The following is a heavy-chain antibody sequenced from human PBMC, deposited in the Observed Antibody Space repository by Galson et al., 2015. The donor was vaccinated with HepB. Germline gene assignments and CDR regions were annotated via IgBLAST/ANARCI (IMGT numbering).Heavy chain of an antibody. J-gene: IGHJ5*02. CDR1: GYTFTGYY. CDR2: INPNSGGT. Sequence: SVKVSCRASGYTFTGYYMHWVRQAPGQGLEWMGRINPNSGGTNYAQKFQGRVTMTRDTSISTAYMEPSRLRSDDTAVYYCARGRSSSWLSDWFDPWGQGTLVTVSS. D-gene: IGHD6-13*01. CDR3: ARGRSSSWLSDWFDP. V-gene: IGHV1-2*06.